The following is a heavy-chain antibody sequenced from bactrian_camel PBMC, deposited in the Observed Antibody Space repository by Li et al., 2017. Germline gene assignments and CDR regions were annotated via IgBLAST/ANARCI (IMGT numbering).Heavy chain of an antibody. Sequence: HVQLVESGGGSVQTGGSLRLSCVASGYTISTYCMGWFRQAPGKEREGVAAIASNGSTVYADSVKARFAISEDNAKNIMYLEMNDLKPEDTAMYFCAANDFGRSALGWILTCPYNFRGQGTQVTVS. V-gene: IGHV3S53*01. D-gene: IGHD1*01. J-gene: IGHJ4*01. CDR2: IASNGST. CDR1: GYTISTYC. CDR3: AANDFGRSALGWILTCPYNF.